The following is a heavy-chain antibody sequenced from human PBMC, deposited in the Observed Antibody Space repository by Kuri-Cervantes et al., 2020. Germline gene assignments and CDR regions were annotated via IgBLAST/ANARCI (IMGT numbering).Heavy chain of an antibody. CDR2: IIPIVGTA. CDR1: GGTFSSYA. CDR3: ARALASHDTACGYMDV. V-gene: IGHV1-69*13. J-gene: IGHJ6*03. D-gene: IGHD5-18*01. Sequence: SVKVSCNAAGGTFSSYAISWVRQAPGQGLEWMGGIIPIVGTANYAQKSQGRVTITADESTSTAYIVLSSLRSEDTAVYYCARALASHDTACGYMDVWGQGTTVTVSS.